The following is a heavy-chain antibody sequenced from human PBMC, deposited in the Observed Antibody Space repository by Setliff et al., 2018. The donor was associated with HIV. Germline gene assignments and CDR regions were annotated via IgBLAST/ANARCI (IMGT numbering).Heavy chain of an antibody. CDR3: ASQPLQIGGATA. CDR1: GASINSPNW. V-gene: IGHV4-4*02. J-gene: IGHJ5*02. CDR2: IDASGNT. D-gene: IGHD5-12*01. Sequence: SETLSLTCAVSGASINSPNWWTWVRQSPGKGLEWIGEIDASGNTNYNPSLQSRLTISVDKSGSQFFLKMNSITAADTAVYYCASQPLQIGGATAWGQGTLVTVSS.